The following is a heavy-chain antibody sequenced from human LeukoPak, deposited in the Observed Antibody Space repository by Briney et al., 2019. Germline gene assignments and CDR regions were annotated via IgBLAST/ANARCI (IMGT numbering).Heavy chain of an antibody. V-gene: IGHV3-21*01. CDR1: GFTFSSYS. J-gene: IGHJ4*02. CDR3: ARRRHAYYYDSSGHFDY. CDR2: ISSSSSYI. Sequence: GGSLRLSCAASGFTFSSYSMNWVRQAPGKGLEWVSSISSSSSYIYYADSVKGRFTISRDNAKNSLYLQMNSLRAEDTAVYYCARRRHAYYYDSSGHFDYWGQGTLVTASS. D-gene: IGHD3-22*01.